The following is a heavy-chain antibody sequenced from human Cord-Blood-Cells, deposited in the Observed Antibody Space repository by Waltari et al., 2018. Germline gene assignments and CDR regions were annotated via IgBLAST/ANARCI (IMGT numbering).Heavy chain of an antibody. CDR3: ARDGVGATTSSYFDY. CDR2: ITPIFGTA. J-gene: IGHJ4*02. Sequence: QVQLVQSGAEVKKPGSSVKVSCKASGGTFSSYAISWVRQAPGQGLEWMGGITPIFGTANYAQKCQGRVTITADESTSTAYMELSSLRSEDTAVYYCARDGVGATTSSYFDYWGQGTLVTVSS. CDR1: GGTFSSYA. V-gene: IGHV1-69*01. D-gene: IGHD1-26*01.